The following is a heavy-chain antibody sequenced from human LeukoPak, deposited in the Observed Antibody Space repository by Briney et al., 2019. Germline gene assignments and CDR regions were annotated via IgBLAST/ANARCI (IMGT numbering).Heavy chain of an antibody. CDR2: ISSSSSYI. CDR1: GFTFSSYS. Sequence: PGGSLRLSCAASGFTFSSYSMNWVRQAPGKGLEWVSSISSSSSYIYYADSVKGRFTISRDNAKNSLYLQMNSLRAEDTAVYYCAREADGETSIFGVAPADYWGQGTLVTVSS. D-gene: IGHD3-3*01. V-gene: IGHV3-21*01. J-gene: IGHJ4*02. CDR3: AREADGETSIFGVAPADY.